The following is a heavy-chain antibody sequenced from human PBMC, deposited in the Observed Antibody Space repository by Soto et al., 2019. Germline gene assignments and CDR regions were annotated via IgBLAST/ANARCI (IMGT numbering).Heavy chain of an antibody. Sequence: QVQLVQSGAEVRKPGASVKVSCKASGYTFSTSGMSWLRQAPGQGREWMGWISTYNGDTNDAPKFQDRVTMTSDTSTSTVYMELRSLRSDDTAVYYCATAGAAPYYYYGMDIWGQGTRVTVSS. CDR3: ATAGAAPYYYYGMDI. CDR1: GYTFSTSG. V-gene: IGHV1-18*01. J-gene: IGHJ6*02. D-gene: IGHD2-15*01. CDR2: ISTYNGDT.